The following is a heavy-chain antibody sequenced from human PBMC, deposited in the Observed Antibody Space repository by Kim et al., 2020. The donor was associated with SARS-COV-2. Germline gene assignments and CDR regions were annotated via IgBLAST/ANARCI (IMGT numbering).Heavy chain of an antibody. V-gene: IGHV3-74*01. CDR2: INSDGSST. Sequence: GVSLRLSCAASGFTFSSYWMHWVRQAPGKGLVWVSRINSDGSSTSYADSVKGRFTISRDNAKNTLYLQMNSLRAEDTAVYYCARAPRSNQWFGELFSYYYGMDVWGQGTTVTVSS. D-gene: IGHD3-10*01. CDR3: ARAPRSNQWFGELFSYYYGMDV. CDR1: GFTFSSYW. J-gene: IGHJ6*02.